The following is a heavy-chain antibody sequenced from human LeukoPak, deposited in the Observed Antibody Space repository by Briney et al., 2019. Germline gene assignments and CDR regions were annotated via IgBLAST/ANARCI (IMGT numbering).Heavy chain of an antibody. Sequence: ASVKVSCKASGGTFSSYAISWVRQATGQGLEWMGWMNPNSGNTGYAQKFQGRVTITRNTSISTAYMELSSLRSEDTAVYYCARVIRYSYGYWYFDLWGRGTLVTVSS. V-gene: IGHV1-8*03. J-gene: IGHJ2*01. CDR1: GGTFSSYA. CDR2: MNPNSGNT. CDR3: ARVIRYSYGYWYFDL. D-gene: IGHD5-18*01.